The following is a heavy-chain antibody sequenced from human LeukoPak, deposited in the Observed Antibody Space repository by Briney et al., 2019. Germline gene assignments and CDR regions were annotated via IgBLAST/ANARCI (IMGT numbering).Heavy chain of an antibody. CDR3: ARDGSGSYYNSYFDY. CDR2: ISSSSSYI. V-gene: IGHV3-21*01. J-gene: IGHJ4*02. CDR1: GFTFSSYS. Sequence: GGSLRLSCAASGFTFSSYSMNWVRQAPGKGLEWVSSISSSSSYIYYADSVKGRFTISRDNAKNSLYLQMNSLRAEDTAVYYCARDGSGSYYNSYFDYWGQGTLVTVSS. D-gene: IGHD3-10*01.